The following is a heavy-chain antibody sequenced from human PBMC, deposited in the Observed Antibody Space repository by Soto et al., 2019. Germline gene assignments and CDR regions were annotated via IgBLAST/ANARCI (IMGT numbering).Heavy chain of an antibody. CDR2: MGPDGSST. CDR3: AVHSDYDAFNF. CDR1: GISFSRYW. D-gene: IGHD4-4*01. Sequence: EVQVVESGGGLVQPGGSLRLSCAASGISFSRYWTHWVRQAPGKGLEWVSRMGPDGSSTSYADSVKGRFSISRDDAKNTLSLQVNSLRADDTAVYYCAVHSDYDAFNFLGQGTVFTVSS. V-gene: IGHV3-74*01. J-gene: IGHJ3*01.